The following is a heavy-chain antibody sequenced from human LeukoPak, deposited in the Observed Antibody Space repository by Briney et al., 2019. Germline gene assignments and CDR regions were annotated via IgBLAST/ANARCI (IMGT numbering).Heavy chain of an antibody. J-gene: IGHJ5*02. CDR3: AKDLRHRTTCNCYGWLDP. CDR2: INPTGDNI. Sequence: GGSLRLSCAASGFTFKTFAMSWVRQAPGKGLEWVSAINPTGDNIYYADSVKGRFTISRDNSRNTLYLQMNSLRVEDTAIYYCAKDLRHRTTCNCYGWLDPWGQGTLVTVSS. CDR1: GFTFKTFA. V-gene: IGHV3-23*01. D-gene: IGHD2/OR15-2a*01.